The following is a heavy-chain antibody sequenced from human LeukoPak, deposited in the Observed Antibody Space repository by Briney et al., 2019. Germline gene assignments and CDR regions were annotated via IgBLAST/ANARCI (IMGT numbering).Heavy chain of an antibody. CDR3: ARGNRGRSYGGVS. V-gene: IGHV3-20*04. J-gene: IGHJ5*02. CDR2: INANGDTT. CDR1: GFNFDEYG. Sequence: GGSLRLSCAASGFNFDEYGMTWVRQVAGEGLEWVAGINANGDTTGYADSVKGRFTISRDNAKNSLFLQMTTLRAEDTALYYCARGNRGRSYGGVSWGQGTLVTVSS. D-gene: IGHD1-26*01.